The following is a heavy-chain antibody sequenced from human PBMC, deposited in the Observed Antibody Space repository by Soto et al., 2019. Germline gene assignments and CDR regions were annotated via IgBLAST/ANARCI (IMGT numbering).Heavy chain of an antibody. J-gene: IGHJ4*02. CDR1: GGSISSSNW. D-gene: IGHD3-22*01. Sequence: QVQLQESGPGLVKPSGTLSLTCAVSGGSISSSNWWSWVRQPPGKGLEWIGEIYHSGSTNYNPSLKGRVTISVDKSKNQFSLKLSSVTAADTAVYYCARSRYDSSGYYLGTRAGPFDYWGQGTLVTVSS. CDR2: IYHSGST. CDR3: ARSRYDSSGYYLGTRAGPFDY. V-gene: IGHV4-4*02.